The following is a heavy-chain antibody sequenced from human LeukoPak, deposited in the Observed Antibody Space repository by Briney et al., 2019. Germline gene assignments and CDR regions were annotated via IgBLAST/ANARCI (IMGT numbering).Heavy chain of an antibody. V-gene: IGHV3-23*01. CDR3: ASTPQGYSSTWGRFDP. CDR1: GFTVSSKY. CDR2: VSGSGGTT. Sequence: GGSLRLSCAASGFTVSSKYMSWVRQAPGKGLEWVSAVSGSGGTTYYADSVKGRFTVSRDNSKNTLYLQMNSLRAEDTAVYYCASTPQGYSSTWGRFDPWGQGTLVTVSS. D-gene: IGHD6-13*01. J-gene: IGHJ5*02.